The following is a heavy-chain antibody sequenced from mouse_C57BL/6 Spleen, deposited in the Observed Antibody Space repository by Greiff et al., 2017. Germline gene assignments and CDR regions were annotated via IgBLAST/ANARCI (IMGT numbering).Heavy chain of an antibody. J-gene: IGHJ2*01. CDR2: IYPGDGDT. CDR3: ARRGPYYGYEKRGWYFDY. Sequence: QVQLQQSGPELVKPGASVKISCKASGYAFSSSWMNWVKQRPGKGLEWIGRIYPGDGDTNYNGKFKGKATLTADKSSSTTYMQLSSLTSEDSAVYFCARRGPYYGYEKRGWYFDYWGQGTTLTVSS. CDR1: GYAFSSSW. V-gene: IGHV1-82*01. D-gene: IGHD2-9*01.